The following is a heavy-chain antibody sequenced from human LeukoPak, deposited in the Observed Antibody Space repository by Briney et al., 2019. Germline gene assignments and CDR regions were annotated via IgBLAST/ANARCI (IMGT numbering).Heavy chain of an antibody. J-gene: IGHJ4*02. CDR2: ISYDGSNK. CDR1: GSTFKNFV. V-gene: IGHV3-30*18. CDR3: AKGRGYGIVGAIGDY. D-gene: IGHD1-26*01. Sequence: GGSLRLSCAASGSTFKNFVMHWVRQAPGKGLEWVAVISYDGSNKYYADSVKGRFTISRDNSRNTLYLQMNSLRAEDTAVYYCAKGRGYGIVGAIGDYWGQGTLVTVSS.